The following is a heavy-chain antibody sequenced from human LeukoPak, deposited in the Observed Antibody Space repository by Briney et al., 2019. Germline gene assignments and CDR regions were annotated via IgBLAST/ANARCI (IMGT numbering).Heavy chain of an antibody. CDR3: ASRYYDILTGWENFDY. CDR2: INHSGST. J-gene: IGHJ4*02. D-gene: IGHD3-9*01. Sequence: PLETLSLTCAVYGGSFSGYYWSWIRQPPGKGLEWIGEINHSGSTNYNPSLKSRVTISVDTSKNQFSLKLSSVTAADTAVYYCASRYYDILTGWENFDYWGQGTLVTVSS. V-gene: IGHV4-34*01. CDR1: GGSFSGYY.